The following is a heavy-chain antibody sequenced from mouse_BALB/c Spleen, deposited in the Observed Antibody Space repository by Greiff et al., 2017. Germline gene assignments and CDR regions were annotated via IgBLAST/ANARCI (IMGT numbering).Heavy chain of an antibody. CDR3: AREGLGRPYYFDY. CDR1: GFSLTSYG. D-gene: IGHD4-1*01. V-gene: IGHV2-9*02. J-gene: IGHJ2*01. CDR2: IWAGGST. Sequence: GKLMESGPGLVAPSQSLSITCTVSGFSLTSYGVHWVRQPPGKGLEWLGVIWAGGSTNYNSALMSRLSISKDNSKSQVFLKMNSLQTDDTAMYYCAREGLGRPYYFDYWGQGTTLTVSS.